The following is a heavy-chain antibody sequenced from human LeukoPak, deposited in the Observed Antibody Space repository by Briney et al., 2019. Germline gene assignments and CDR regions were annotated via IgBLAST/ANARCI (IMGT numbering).Heavy chain of an antibody. V-gene: IGHV1-2*02. D-gene: IGHD6-13*01. CDR1: GYTFNGYY. J-gene: IGHJ6*02. CDR3: ARPHAAAGTYYYYGMDV. CDR2: INPNSGGT. Sequence: GASVKVSCKASGYTFNGYYMHRVRQAPGQGLEWMGWINPNSGGTNYAQKFQGRVTMTRDTSISTAYMELSRLRSDDTAVYYCARPHAAAGTYYYYGMDVWGQGTTVTVSS.